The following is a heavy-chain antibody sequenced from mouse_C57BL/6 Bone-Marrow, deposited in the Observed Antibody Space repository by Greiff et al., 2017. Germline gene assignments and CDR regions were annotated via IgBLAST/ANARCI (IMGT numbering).Heavy chain of an antibody. D-gene: IGHD1-1*01. Sequence: EVQLHQSGPELVKPGASVKISCKASGYTFTDYYMNWVKQSHGKSLEWIGDINPNNGGTSYNQKFKGKATLTVDKSSSTAYMELRSLTSEDSAVYYCARGYYGSSFFAYWGQGTLVTVSA. V-gene: IGHV1-26*01. J-gene: IGHJ3*01. CDR2: INPNNGGT. CDR3: ARGYYGSSFFAY. CDR1: GYTFTDYY.